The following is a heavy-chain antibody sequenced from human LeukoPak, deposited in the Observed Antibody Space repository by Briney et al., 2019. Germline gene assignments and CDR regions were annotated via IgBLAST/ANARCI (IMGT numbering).Heavy chain of an antibody. D-gene: IGHD7-27*01. Sequence: GGSLRLSCAASGFTFSSYWMSWVRQAPGKGLEWVANINQDGSEKYYVDSVKGRFTISRDNSKNSLYLQMNSLRAEDTAVYYCARDYTGGWNDYWGQGTLVTVSS. V-gene: IGHV3-7*01. CDR1: GFTFSSYW. J-gene: IGHJ4*02. CDR3: ARDYTGGWNDY. CDR2: INQDGSEK.